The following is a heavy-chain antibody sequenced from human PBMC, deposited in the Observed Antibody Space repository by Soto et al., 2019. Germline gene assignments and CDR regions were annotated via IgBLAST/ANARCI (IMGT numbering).Heavy chain of an antibody. CDR3: ERSQYETYGAFDL. CDR2: ISGDGSST. D-gene: IGHD3-10*01. Sequence: EVQLGDSGGGLVQPGGSLRLSCAASEFTFRSYWMHWVRQSPGKGLVWVSRISGDGSSTNYADSVEGRFTISRDNAKNTVYLENDSQRAENTDVYYCERSQYETYGAFDLWGQGTMVTVSS. V-gene: IGHV3-74*01. CDR1: EFTFRSYW. J-gene: IGHJ3*01.